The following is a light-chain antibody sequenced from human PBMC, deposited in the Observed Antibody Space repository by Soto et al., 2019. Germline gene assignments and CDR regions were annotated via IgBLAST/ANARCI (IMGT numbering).Light chain of an antibody. Sequence: EIVMTQSPATLSVSPGEKATLSCRASQSVSNNLAWYQQKPGQAPRLLIYFASTRATGIPARFSGSESGTEFTLTISSLQSEDFAVYYCQQYNKWPLTFGGGTKVETK. CDR2: FAS. CDR3: QQYNKWPLT. CDR1: QSVSNN. J-gene: IGKJ4*01. V-gene: IGKV3-15*01.